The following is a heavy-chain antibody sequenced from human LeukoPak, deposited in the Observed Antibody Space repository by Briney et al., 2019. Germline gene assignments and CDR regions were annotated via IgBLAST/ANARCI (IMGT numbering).Heavy chain of an antibody. CDR1: GFTFSSYS. D-gene: IGHD1-26*01. CDR3: ARHSGTNYYHCGMDG. V-gene: IGHV3-48*02. J-gene: IGHJ6*02. Sequence: GGSLRLSCAASGFTFSSYSMNWVRQAPGKGLEWVSYISSSSSTIYYADSVKGRFTISRDNAKNSLYLQMNSLRDEDTAVYFCARHSGTNYYHCGMDGWGQGTTVTVSS. CDR2: ISSSSSTI.